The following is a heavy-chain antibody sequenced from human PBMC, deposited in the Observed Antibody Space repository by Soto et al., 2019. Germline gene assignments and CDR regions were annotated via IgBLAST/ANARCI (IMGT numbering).Heavy chain of an antibody. V-gene: IGHV3-30*04. Sequence: QVQLVESGGGVVQPGRSLRLSCAASGFTFSSYAMHWVRQAPGTGLELVAVISYDGRDKYYPDSVKGRFTISRDNSKNTMYLQMNSLRAEDTAVYYCARSAGGSYPQYDYWGQGTLVTVSS. J-gene: IGHJ4*02. CDR2: ISYDGRDK. CDR3: ARSAGGSYPQYDY. D-gene: IGHD1-26*01. CDR1: GFTFSSYA.